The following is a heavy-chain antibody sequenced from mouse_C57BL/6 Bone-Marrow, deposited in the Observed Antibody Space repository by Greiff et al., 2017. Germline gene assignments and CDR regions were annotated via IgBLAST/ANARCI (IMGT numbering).Heavy chain of an antibody. CDR1: GYSITSCYY. CDR3: ARRTTYYAMDY. Sequence: EVQLQESGPGLVQPSQSLSFTCSVTGYSITSCYYWYWIRQFPGNKLEWMGYISYDGTNNYNPSLKNRISITRDTSKNQFFLKLNSVTTEDTATYYCARRTTYYAMDYWGQGTSVTVSS. V-gene: IGHV3-6*01. D-gene: IGHD6-1*01. CDR2: ISYDGTN. J-gene: IGHJ4*01.